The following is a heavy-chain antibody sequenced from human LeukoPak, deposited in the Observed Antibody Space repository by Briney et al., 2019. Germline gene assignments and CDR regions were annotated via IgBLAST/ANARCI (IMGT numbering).Heavy chain of an antibody. CDR2: ISSDGTTT. CDR3: VRVPIIRVAGTGYYGLDV. V-gene: IGHV3-74*03. CDR1: GFTFSGNY. Sequence: GGSLRLSCAASGFTFSGNYMSWVRQAPGRGLEWVSRISSDGTTTTYADSVKGRFTISRDNAKNTLYLQMNSLRADDTAVYYCVRVPIIRVAGTGYYGLDVWGQGTAVTVS. J-gene: IGHJ6*02. D-gene: IGHD6-19*01.